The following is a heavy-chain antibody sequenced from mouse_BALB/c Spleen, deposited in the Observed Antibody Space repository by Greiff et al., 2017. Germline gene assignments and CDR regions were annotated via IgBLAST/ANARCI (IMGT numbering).Heavy chain of an antibody. Sequence: VQLQQSGAELMKPGASVKISCKASGYTFSSYWIEWVKQRPGHGLEWIGEILPGSGSTNYNEKFKGKATFTADTSSNTAYMQLSSLTSEDSAVYYCARESGFFAYWGQGTLVTVSA. CDR1: GYTFSSYW. V-gene: IGHV1-9*01. CDR3: ARESGFFAY. D-gene: IGHD2-2*01. CDR2: ILPGSGST. J-gene: IGHJ3*01.